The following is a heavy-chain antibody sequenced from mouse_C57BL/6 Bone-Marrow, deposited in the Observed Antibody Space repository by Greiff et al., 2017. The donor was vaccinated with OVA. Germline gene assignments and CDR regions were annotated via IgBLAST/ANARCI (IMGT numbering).Heavy chain of an antibody. Sequence: EVKLMESGPGLVKPSQSLSLTCSVTGYSITSGYYWNWIRQFPGNKLEWMGYISYDGSNNYNPSLKNRISITRDTSKNQFFLKLNSVTTEDTATYYCARDYHIEGGYIDVWGTGTTVTVSS. CDR1: GYSITSGYY. CDR2: ISYDGSN. D-gene: IGHD1-3*01. J-gene: IGHJ1*03. CDR3: ARDYHIEGGYIDV. V-gene: IGHV3-6*01.